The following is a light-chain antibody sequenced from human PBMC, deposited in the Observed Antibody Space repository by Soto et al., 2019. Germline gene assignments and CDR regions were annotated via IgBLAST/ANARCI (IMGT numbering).Light chain of an antibody. J-gene: IGKJ1*01. CDR1: QSISSW. CDR3: QQYYSYWT. Sequence: DIQMTQSPSTLSASVGDRVTIACRASQSISSWLAWYQQKPGKAPKLLISKASNLESGVPSRFSGSGSGTEFTLTISSRQPDDFATYYCQQYYSYWTFGQGTKVEIK. CDR2: KAS. V-gene: IGKV1-5*03.